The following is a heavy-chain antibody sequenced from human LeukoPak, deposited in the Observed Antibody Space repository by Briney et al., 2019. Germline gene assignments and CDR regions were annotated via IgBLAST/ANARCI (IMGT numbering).Heavy chain of an antibody. D-gene: IGHD2-8*01. CDR2: IIPIFGTA. Sequence: SVKVSCKASGGTFSSYAISWVRQTPGQGLEWMGRIIPIFGTANYAQKFQGRVTITTDESTSTAYMELSSLRSEDTAVYYCAREGYCTNGVCYTRAFDIWGQGTMVTVSS. CDR1: GGTFSSYA. V-gene: IGHV1-69*05. CDR3: AREGYCTNGVCYTRAFDI. J-gene: IGHJ3*02.